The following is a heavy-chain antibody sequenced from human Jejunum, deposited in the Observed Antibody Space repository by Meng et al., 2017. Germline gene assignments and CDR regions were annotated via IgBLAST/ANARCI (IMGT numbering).Heavy chain of an antibody. Sequence: EGEVVEFGGGLLKPGGSIKLSCAGSGFTFTNAWMNWVRQAPGKGLEWVGRIKSKPNGGTTDYAAPFKGRFTISRDDSKQTVYLEMNSLKTDDTAVYYCGRAWSLDLWGRGTLVTVSS. CDR1: GFTFTNAW. J-gene: IGHJ2*01. CDR2: IKSKPNGGTT. CDR3: GRAWSLDL. V-gene: IGHV3-15*01.